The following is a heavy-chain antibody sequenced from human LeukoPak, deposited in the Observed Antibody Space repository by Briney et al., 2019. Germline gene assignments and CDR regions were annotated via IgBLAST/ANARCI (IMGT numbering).Heavy chain of an antibody. CDR2: INPNSGGT. CDR1: GYTFTGYY. J-gene: IGHJ6*02. CDR3: ASAVVTLGYYYGMDV. Sequence: ASVKVSCKASGYTFTGYYMHWVRQAPGQGLEWMGWINPNSGGTNYAQKFQGRVTMTRDTSIGTAYMELSRLRSDDTAVYYCASAVVTLGYYYGMDVWGQGTTVTVSS. D-gene: IGHD2-21*02. V-gene: IGHV1-2*02.